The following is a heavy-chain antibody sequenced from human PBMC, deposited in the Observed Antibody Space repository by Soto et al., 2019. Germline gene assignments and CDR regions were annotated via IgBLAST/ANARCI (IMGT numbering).Heavy chain of an antibody. CDR2: ISAYNGNT. Sequence: ASVKVSCKASGYTFTSYGISWVRQAPGQGLEWMGWISAYNGNTNYAQKLQGRVTMTTDTSTSTAYMELRSLRSDDTAVYYCARVGSDYRTYNYYYGMDVWGQGTTVTVSS. CDR3: ARVGSDYRTYNYYYGMDV. CDR1: GYTFTSYG. J-gene: IGHJ6*02. D-gene: IGHD4-4*01. V-gene: IGHV1-18*04.